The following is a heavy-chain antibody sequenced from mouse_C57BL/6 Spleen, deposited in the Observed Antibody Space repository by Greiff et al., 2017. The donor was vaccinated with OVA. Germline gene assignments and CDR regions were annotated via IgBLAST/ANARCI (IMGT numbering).Heavy chain of an antibody. CDR1: GYTFTSYW. J-gene: IGHJ1*03. D-gene: IGHD1-1*01. CDR2: IYPSDSET. CDR3: ARRRDYYGSSYGYFDV. V-gene: IGHV1-61*01. Sequence: QVQLQQPGAELVRPGSSVKLSCKASGYTFTSYWMDWVKQRPGQGLEWIGNIYPSDSETHYNQKFKDKATLTVDKSSSTAYMQLSSLTSEDSAVYYCARRRDYYGSSYGYFDVWGTGTTVTVSS.